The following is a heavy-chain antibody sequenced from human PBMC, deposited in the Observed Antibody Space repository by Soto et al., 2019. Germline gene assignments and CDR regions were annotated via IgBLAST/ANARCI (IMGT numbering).Heavy chain of an antibody. CDR1: GGTFRSYA. CDR3: ARAVGDFSNYYYYGMDV. D-gene: IGHD4-4*01. Sequence: ASVKVSCKASGGTFRSYAISWVRQAPGQGLEWMGGIIPILGIANYAQKFQGRVRITADKSTSTAYMELSSLRSEDTAVYYCARAVGDFSNYYYYGMDVWGQGTTVTVSS. V-gene: IGHV1-69*10. CDR2: IIPILGIA. J-gene: IGHJ6*02.